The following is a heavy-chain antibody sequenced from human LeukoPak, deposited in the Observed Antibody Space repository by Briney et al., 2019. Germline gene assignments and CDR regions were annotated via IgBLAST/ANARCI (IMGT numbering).Heavy chain of an antibody. Sequence: GGSLRLSCAASGFTFSSYEMNWDRQAPGKGLEWVSYISSSGNTIYYADSVKGRFTISRDNAKNSLYLQMNSLRAEDTAVYYCARSPTFRGWFDPWGQGTLVTVSS. J-gene: IGHJ5*02. V-gene: IGHV3-48*03. CDR1: GFTFSSYE. D-gene: IGHD2/OR15-2a*01. CDR2: ISSSGNTI. CDR3: ARSPTFRGWFDP.